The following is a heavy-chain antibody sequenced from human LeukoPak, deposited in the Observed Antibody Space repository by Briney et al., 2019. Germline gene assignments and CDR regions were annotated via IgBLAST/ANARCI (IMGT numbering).Heavy chain of an antibody. CDR2: LYHSDSV. D-gene: IGHD1-14*01. CDR1: GYSISNGYY. CDR3: ARHHDSYYYYYIDV. Sequence: SSETLSLTCTVSGYSISNGYYWVWIRQPPGKGLEWIGSLYHSDSVYYNTALKSRVSMSVDTSKNQFSVKLSFVTAADTAVYYCARHHDSYYYYYIDVWGSGTTVTVSS. J-gene: IGHJ6*03. V-gene: IGHV4-38-2*02.